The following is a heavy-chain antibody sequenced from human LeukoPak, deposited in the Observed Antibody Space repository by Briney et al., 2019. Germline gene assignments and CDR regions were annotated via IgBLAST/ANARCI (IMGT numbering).Heavy chain of an antibody. CDR1: GFTFSSYG. J-gene: IGHJ4*02. CDR2: IWYDGSNK. CDR3: ARGVRVGATLYFDY. V-gene: IGHV3-33*01. Sequence: GGSLRLSCAASGFTFSSYGMHWVRQAPGKGLEWVAVIWYDGSNKYYADSVKGRFTISRDNAKNSLYLQMTGLRDDDTAVYYCARGVRVGATLYFDYWGQGTLVTVSS. D-gene: IGHD1-26*01.